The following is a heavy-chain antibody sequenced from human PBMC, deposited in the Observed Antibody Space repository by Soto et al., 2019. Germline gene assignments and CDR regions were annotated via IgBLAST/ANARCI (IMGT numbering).Heavy chain of an antibody. CDR1: GFTFSSYG. J-gene: IGHJ4*02. CDR3: VSDRGYGHASVPYS. V-gene: IGHV3-30*03. D-gene: IGHD5-18*01. Sequence: QAQLVESGGGVVQPGRSLRLSCAASGFTFSSYGMHWVRQAPGTGLEWVAVISYDGGLQHYADSVKGRFTISRDNAKNLVLLQMSSLGAEATAVYYCVSDRGYGHASVPYSWGQGTLVSVSS. CDR2: ISYDGGLQ.